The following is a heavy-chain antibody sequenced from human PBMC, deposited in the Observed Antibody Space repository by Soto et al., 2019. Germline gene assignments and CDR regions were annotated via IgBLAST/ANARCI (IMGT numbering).Heavy chain of an antibody. D-gene: IGHD6-13*01. V-gene: IGHV3-66*01. J-gene: IGHJ6*03. CDR3: ARDVAGTYYYYYMDV. CDR1: GFTVSSNY. CDR2: IYSGGST. Sequence: EVQLVESGGGLVQPGGSLRLSCAASGFTVSSNYMSWVRQAPGKGLEWVSVIYSGGSTYYADSVKGRFTISRDNSKNTLYLQMNSLRAEDTAVYYCARDVAGTYYYYYMDVWGKGTTVTVSS.